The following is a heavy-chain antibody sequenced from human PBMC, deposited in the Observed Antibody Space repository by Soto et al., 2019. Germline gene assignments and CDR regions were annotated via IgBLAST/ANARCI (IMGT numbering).Heavy chain of an antibody. J-gene: IGHJ5*02. CDR1: GGSISRYY. CDR3: ARDLRYCSSTSCSPNWFDP. CDR2: IYYSGST. Sequence: SETLSLTCTVSGGSISRYYWSWIRQPPGKGLEWIGYIYYSGSTNYNPSLKSRVTISVDTSKNQFSLKLSSVTAADTAVYYCARDLRYCSSTSCSPNWFDPWGQGTLVTVSS. V-gene: IGHV4-59*01. D-gene: IGHD2-2*01.